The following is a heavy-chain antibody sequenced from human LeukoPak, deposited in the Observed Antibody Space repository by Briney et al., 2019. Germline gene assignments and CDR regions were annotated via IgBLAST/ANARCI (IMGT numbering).Heavy chain of an antibody. CDR2: IYTSGST. J-gene: IGHJ5*02. V-gene: IGHV4-61*02. CDR1: GGSISSSSYY. D-gene: IGHD3-3*01. Sequence: PSETLSLTCTVSGGSISSSSYYWSWIRQPAGKGLEWIGRIYTSGSTNYNPSLKSRVTMSVDTSKNQFSLKLSSVTAADTAVYYCARDGVTIFGVGSDWFDPWGQGTLVTVSS. CDR3: ARDGVTIFGVGSDWFDP.